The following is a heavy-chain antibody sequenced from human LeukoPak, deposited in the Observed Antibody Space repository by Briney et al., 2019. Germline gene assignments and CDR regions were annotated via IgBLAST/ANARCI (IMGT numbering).Heavy chain of an antibody. CDR3: AKYGYSYGPYYFDY. Sequence: PSETLSLTCTVPGDSISGFYWSWIRQPPGKGLEWIGYIYYSGSTNYNPSLKSRVTISVDTSKNQFSLKLSSVTAAGTAVYYCAKYGYSYGPYYFDYRGQGTLVTGSS. CDR2: IYYSGST. CDR1: GDSISGFY. V-gene: IGHV4-59*08. D-gene: IGHD5-18*01. J-gene: IGHJ4*02.